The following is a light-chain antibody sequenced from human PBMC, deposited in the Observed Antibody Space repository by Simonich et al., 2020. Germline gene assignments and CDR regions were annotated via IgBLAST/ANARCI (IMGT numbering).Light chain of an antibody. CDR3: CSYAGSYTFV. V-gene: IGLV2-11*01. CDR1: SSDVGGYNY. J-gene: IGLJ3*02. CDR2: DGS. Sequence: QSALTQPPSASGSPGQSVTISCTGTSSDVGGYNYVSWYQQHPGKAPKLMIYDGSKRPSGVPDRFSGSKSGNTASLTISGLQAEDEADYYCCSYAGSYTFVFGGGTKLTVL.